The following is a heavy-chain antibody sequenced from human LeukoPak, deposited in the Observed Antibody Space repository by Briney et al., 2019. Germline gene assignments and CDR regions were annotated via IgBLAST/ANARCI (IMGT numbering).Heavy chain of an antibody. CDR2: INHSGST. CDR3: ARGRYDFWSGYRRYFDY. J-gene: IGHJ4*02. D-gene: IGHD3-3*01. Sequence: SETLSLTCAVYGGSFSGYYWSWIRQPPGKGLEWIGEINHSGSTNYNPSLKSRVTISVDTSKNQFSLKLSSVTAADTAVYYCARGRYDFWSGYRRYFDYWGQGTLVTVSS. CDR1: GGSFSGYY. V-gene: IGHV4-34*01.